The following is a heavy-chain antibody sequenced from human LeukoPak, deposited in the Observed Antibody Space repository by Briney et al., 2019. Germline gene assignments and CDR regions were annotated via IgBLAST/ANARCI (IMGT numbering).Heavy chain of an antibody. CDR3: ARFGGSYGGAFDI. D-gene: IGHD1-26*01. Sequence: GGSLRLSCAASGFTVSSNYMSWVRQAPGKGLEWVSVIYSGGSTYYADSVKGRFTISRDNSKNTLYLQMNSLRAEDTAVYYCARFGGSYGGAFDIWGQGTMVTVSS. CDR1: GFTVSSNY. CDR2: IYSGGST. J-gene: IGHJ3*02. V-gene: IGHV3-53*01.